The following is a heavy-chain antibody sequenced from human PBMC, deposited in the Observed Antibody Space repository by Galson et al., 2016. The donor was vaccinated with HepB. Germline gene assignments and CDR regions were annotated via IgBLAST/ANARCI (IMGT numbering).Heavy chain of an antibody. CDR1: GFTFSSYG. Sequence: SLRLSCAVSGFTFSSYGMHWVRQAPGKGLEWVAVISDDGSSKYYVHSVKGRFSISRDNSKDMLYLQMGSLRPEDTAVYYCAKSRHATPIDFIFNRWGQGTLVTVSS. CDR3: AKSRHATPIDFIFNR. J-gene: IGHJ5*02. V-gene: IGHV3-30*18. D-gene: IGHD2-21*02. CDR2: ISDDGSSK.